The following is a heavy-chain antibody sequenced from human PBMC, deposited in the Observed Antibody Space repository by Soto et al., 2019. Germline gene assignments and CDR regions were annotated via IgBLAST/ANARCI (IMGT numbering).Heavy chain of an antibody. J-gene: IGHJ6*02. D-gene: IGHD1-1*01. CDR1: GGAISSSSYY. V-gene: IGHV4-39*01. Sequence: LETLSLTCTVSGGAISSSSYYWGWIRQPPGRGLEWIGSIYYSGSTYYNPSLKSRVTISVDTSQNQFSLKLSSVTAADTAVYYCASPGTDYYYGMDVWGQGTTVTVSS. CDR2: IYYSGST. CDR3: ASPGTDYYYGMDV.